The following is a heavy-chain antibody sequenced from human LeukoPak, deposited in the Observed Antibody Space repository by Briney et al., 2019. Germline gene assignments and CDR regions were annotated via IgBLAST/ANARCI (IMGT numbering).Heavy chain of an antibody. CDR1: GFTFSTYW. CDR3: ARDVGGSLDY. V-gene: IGHV3-7*01. Sequence: GGSLRLSCAASGFTFSTYWMAWVRQAPEKGLEWVANIKEDESAKHQADSVKGRFTISRDNAQNSVYLQMSSLRGEDTAVYYCARDVGGSLDYWGQGTLVTVSS. D-gene: IGHD1-26*01. CDR2: IKEDESAK. J-gene: IGHJ4*02.